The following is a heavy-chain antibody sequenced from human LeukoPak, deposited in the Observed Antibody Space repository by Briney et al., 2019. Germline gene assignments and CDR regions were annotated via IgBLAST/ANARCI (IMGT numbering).Heavy chain of an antibody. Sequence: SETLSLTCTVSGGSISSSSYYWGWIRQSSGKGLEWIGEIHNSGSTNYNPSLNSRVTISEDTSKNQFYLNLSSVTAADTAVYYCARRYYYNLGSFPFDFWGQGTLVTVSS. D-gene: IGHD3-10*01. CDR3: ARRYYYNLGSFPFDF. CDR2: IHNSGST. CDR1: GGSISSSSYY. J-gene: IGHJ4*02. V-gene: IGHV4-39*07.